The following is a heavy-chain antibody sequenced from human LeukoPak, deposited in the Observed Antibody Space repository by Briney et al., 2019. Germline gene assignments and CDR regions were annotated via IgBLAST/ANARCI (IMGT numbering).Heavy chain of an antibody. CDR3: ARQTGATWDYFDY. D-gene: IGHD1-26*01. CDR2: INHSGST. Sequence: SETLSLTCAVYGGSFSGYYWSWIRQPPGKGLEWIGEINHSGSTNYNPSLKSRVTISVDTSKNQFSLRLSSVTAADTAVYYCARQTGATWDYFDYWGQGTLVTVSS. V-gene: IGHV4-34*01. J-gene: IGHJ4*02. CDR1: GGSFSGYY.